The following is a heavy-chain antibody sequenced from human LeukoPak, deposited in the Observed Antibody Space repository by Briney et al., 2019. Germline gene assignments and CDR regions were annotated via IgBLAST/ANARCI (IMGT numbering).Heavy chain of an antibody. CDR1: GFTFSSYW. CDR3: AKVGVITTYDAFDI. CDR2: IKQDGSEK. V-gene: IGHV3-7*05. Sequence: GGSLRLSCAASGFTFSSYWMSWVRQAPGKGLEWVANIKQDGSEKYYVDSVKGRFTISRDNAKNSLYLQMNSLRAEDTAVYYCAKVGVITTYDAFDIWGQGTMVTVSS. D-gene: IGHD3-22*01. J-gene: IGHJ3*02.